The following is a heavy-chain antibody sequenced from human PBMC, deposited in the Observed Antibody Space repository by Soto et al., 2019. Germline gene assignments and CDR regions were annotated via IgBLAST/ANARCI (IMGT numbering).Heavy chain of an antibody. CDR2: INAGNGNT. Sequence: ASVKVSCKASGYTFTSYAMHWVRQAPGQRLGWMGWINAGNGNTKYPQKFQGRVTITRDTSASTAYMELSSLRSEDTAVYYCARAVAVPADFDYWGQGTLVTVSS. CDR3: ARAVAVPADFDY. V-gene: IGHV1-3*01. J-gene: IGHJ4*02. D-gene: IGHD6-19*01. CDR1: GYTFTSYA.